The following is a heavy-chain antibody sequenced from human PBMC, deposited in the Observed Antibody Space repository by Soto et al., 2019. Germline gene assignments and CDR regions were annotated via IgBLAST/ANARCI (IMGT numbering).Heavy chain of an antibody. V-gene: IGHV4-34*12. Sequence: QVQLQQWGAGLLKPSETLFLTCAVYGESFSGYYWSWIRQPPGKGLEWIGEIFHGGHTNYSPSLKSRVTISVDTSKNHCSLELTSVTAADTAVYYCARPHYDSNTFYSFFDYWDQGTLVTVSS. CDR3: ARPHYDSNTFYSFFDY. CDR2: IFHGGHT. CDR1: GESFSGYY. J-gene: IGHJ4*02. D-gene: IGHD3-22*01.